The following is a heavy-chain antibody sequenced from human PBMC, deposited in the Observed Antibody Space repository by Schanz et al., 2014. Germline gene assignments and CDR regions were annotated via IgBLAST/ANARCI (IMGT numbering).Heavy chain of an antibody. V-gene: IGHV3-66*01. Sequence: EVQLVESGGGLVQPGGSLRLSCAASGFTVSSNYMSWVRQAPGKGLEWVSVIYTSGSTYYADSVRGRFTFSRDNSKNTLYLQMNSLRAEDTAVYYCARRKYAFDIWGQGTMVTVSS. CDR1: GFTVSSNY. J-gene: IGHJ3*02. CDR3: ARRKYAFDI. CDR2: IYTSGST.